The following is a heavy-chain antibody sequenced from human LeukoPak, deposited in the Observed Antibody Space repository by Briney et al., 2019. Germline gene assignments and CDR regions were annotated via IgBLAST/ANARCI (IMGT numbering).Heavy chain of an antibody. CDR2: INPNSGGT. CDR1: GYTFTRYY. J-gene: IGHJ4*02. CDR3: ARDRGLSSWYFDY. V-gene: IGHV1-2*02. Sequence: ASVTVSFKASGYTFTRYYMHWVRQAPGQGLEWVGWINPNSGGTNYAQKFQGRVTMTRDTSISTAYMELSRLRSDDTAVYYCARDRGLSSWYFDYWGQGTLVTVSS. D-gene: IGHD6-13*01.